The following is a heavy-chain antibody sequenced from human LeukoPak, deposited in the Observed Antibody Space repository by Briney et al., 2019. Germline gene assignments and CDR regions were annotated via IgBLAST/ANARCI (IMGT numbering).Heavy chain of an antibody. CDR1: GFTFSNYW. CDR2: IREDGIEK. D-gene: IGHD2/OR15-2a*01. J-gene: IGHJ4*02. CDR3: ARRNIPSPFDQ. Sequence: PGGSLRLSCAASGFTFSNYWMTWVRQAPGKGLEWVANIREDGIEKDYVDSVKGRFTISRDNAQNSLFLQLNSLRPEDTAVYYCARRNIPSPFDQGGRGTLVIVS. V-gene: IGHV3-7*01.